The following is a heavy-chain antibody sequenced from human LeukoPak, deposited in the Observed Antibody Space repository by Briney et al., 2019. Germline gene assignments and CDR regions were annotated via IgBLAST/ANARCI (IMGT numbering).Heavy chain of an antibody. CDR3: AREYSSSSGYYMDV. CDR2: IIPIFGTA. V-gene: IGHV1-69*13. J-gene: IGHJ6*03. CDR1: GGTFSSYA. D-gene: IGHD6-6*01. Sequence: GASVKVSCKASGGTFSSYAISWVRQAPGQGLEWVGGIIPIFGTANYAQKFQGRVTITADESTSTAYMELSSLRSEDTAVYYCAREYSSSSGYYMDVWGKGTTVTVSS.